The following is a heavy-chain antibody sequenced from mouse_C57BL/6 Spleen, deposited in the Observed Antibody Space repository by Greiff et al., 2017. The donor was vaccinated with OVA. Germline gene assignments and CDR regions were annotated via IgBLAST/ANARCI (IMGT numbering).Heavy chain of an antibody. CDR3: AREATGYYFDY. D-gene: IGHD1-1*01. CDR2: ISYDGSN. J-gene: IGHJ2*01. CDR1: GYSITSGYY. V-gene: IGHV3-6*01. Sequence: DVKLQESGPGLVKPSQSLSLTCSVTGYSITSGYYWNWIRQFPGNKLEWMGYISYDGSNNYNPSLKNRISITRDTSKNQFFLKLNSVTTEDTATYYCAREATGYYFDYWGQGTTLTVSS.